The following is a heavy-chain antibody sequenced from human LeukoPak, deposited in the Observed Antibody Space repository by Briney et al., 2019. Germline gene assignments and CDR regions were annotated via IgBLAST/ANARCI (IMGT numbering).Heavy chain of an antibody. D-gene: IGHD6-13*01. CDR3: ARESRTAGGSYYYYYMDV. CDR2: IYTSGST. CDR1: GGSISSGSYY. V-gene: IGHV4-61*02. Sequence: SQTLSLTCTVSGGSISSGSYYWSWIRQPAGKGLEWIGRIYTSGSTNYNPSLKSRVTISVDTSKNQFSLKLSSETAADTAVYYCARESRTAGGSYYYYYMDVWGKGTTVTVSS. J-gene: IGHJ6*03.